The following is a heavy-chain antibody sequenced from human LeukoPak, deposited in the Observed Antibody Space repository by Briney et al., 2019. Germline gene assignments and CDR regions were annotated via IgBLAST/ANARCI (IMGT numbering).Heavy chain of an antibody. CDR1: GGSISVYY. CDR3: ARQRGYCSGGTCYRTPHFDY. J-gene: IGHJ4*02. V-gene: IGHV4-59*08. D-gene: IGHD2-15*01. CDR2: IYYSGST. Sequence: PSETLSLTCTVSGGSISVYYWSWIRQPPGKGLEWIGYIYYSGSTNYNPSLKSRITISVDTSKNYFSLKLSSVTAADTAVYYCARQRGYCSGGTCYRTPHFDYWGQGTLVTVSS.